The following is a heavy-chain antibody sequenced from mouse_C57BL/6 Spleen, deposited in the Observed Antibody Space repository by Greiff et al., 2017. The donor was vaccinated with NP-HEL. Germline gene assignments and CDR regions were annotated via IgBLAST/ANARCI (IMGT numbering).Heavy chain of an antibody. CDR3: ARGGTAQGPFAY. CDR1: GFTFSDYG. Sequence: EVQLQESGGGLVKPGGSLKLSCAASGFTFSDYGMHWVRQAPEKGLEWVAYISSGSSTIYYADTVKGRFTISRDNAKNTLFLQMTSLRSEDTAMYYCARGGTAQGPFAYWGQGTLVTVSA. CDR2: ISSGSSTI. J-gene: IGHJ3*01. V-gene: IGHV5-17*01. D-gene: IGHD3-2*02.